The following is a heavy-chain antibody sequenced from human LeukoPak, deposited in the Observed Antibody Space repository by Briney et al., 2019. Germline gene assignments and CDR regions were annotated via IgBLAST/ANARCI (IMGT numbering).Heavy chain of an antibody. CDR1: GGSISSGSYY. J-gene: IGHJ4*02. D-gene: IGHD6-19*01. CDR3: ARGGVVQYSSGQGIPFDY. V-gene: IGHV4-61*02. CDR2: IYTSGST. Sequence: SQTLSLTCTVSGGSISSGSYYRRWIRQPAGTGLEWIGRIYTSGSTNYNPSLKSRVTISVDTSKNQFSLKLSSVTAADTAVYYCARGGVVQYSSGQGIPFDYWGQGTLDTVSS.